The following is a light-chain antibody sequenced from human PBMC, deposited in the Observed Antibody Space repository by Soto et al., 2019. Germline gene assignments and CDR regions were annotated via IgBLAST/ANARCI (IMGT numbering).Light chain of an antibody. CDR3: GTWDSSLSAEV. V-gene: IGLV1-51*02. J-gene: IGLJ3*02. CDR2: ENN. Sequence: QSVLTQPPSVSAAPGQKVTISCSGSSSNIGNNYVSWYQQLPGTAPKLLIYENNKRPSGIPDRFSGSKSGTSATLGITGLLTGDEADYYCGTWDSSLSAEVFGGGTKLTVL. CDR1: SSNIGNNY.